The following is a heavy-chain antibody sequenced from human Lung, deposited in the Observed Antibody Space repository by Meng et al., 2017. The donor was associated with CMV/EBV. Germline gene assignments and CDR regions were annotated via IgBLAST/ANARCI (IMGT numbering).Heavy chain of an antibody. CDR3: ARVAVPAARTFGWVDP. Sequence: GESLKISCAASGFTFSSYAMHWVRQAPGKGLEWVAVISYDGSNKYYADSVKGRFTISRDNSKNTLYLQMNSLRAEDTAVYYCARVAVPAARTFGWVDPWGQGTLVTVSS. J-gene: IGHJ5*02. V-gene: IGHV3-30*04. CDR1: GFTFSSYA. CDR2: ISYDGSNK. D-gene: IGHD2-2*01.